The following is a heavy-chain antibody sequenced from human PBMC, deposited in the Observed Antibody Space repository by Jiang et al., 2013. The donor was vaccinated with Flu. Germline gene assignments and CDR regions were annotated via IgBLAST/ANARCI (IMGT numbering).Heavy chain of an antibody. CDR2: MNPNSGNA. V-gene: IGHV1-8*01. Sequence: GAEVKKPGDSVKVSCKASGYIFTSSDINWVRLATGQGLEWMGWMNPNSGNAGYAQKFQGRVTMTRDTSISTAYMELNSLTSEDTAVYYCARRFDEHGSGSYTRFDPWGQGTLVTVSS. D-gene: IGHD3-10*01. CDR1: GYIFTSSD. J-gene: IGHJ5*02. CDR3: ARRFDEHGSGSYTRFDP.